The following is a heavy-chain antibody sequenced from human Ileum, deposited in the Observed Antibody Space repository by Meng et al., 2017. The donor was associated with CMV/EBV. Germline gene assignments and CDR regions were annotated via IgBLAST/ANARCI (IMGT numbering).Heavy chain of an antibody. V-gene: IGHV3-21*01. J-gene: IGHJ2*01. CDR2: ISTGSSFI. Sequence: RHSCAASGFICSSYTMSWVRQAPGKGLEWVSSISTGSSFIYYAGSVKSRFTISRDNAKSSLYLQMNSLRAEDTAVYYCARNSGNFDLWGRGTLVTVSS. CDR1: GFICSSYT. CDR3: ARNSGNFDL. D-gene: IGHD4-23*01.